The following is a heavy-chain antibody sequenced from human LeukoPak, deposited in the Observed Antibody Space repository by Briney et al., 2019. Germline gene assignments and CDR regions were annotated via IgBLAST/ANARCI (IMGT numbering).Heavy chain of an antibody. Sequence: SETLSLTCTVSRGSISSSSYYWSWIRQPPGKGLEWIGEINHSGSTNYNPSLKSRVTISVDTSKNQFSLKLSSVTAADTAVYYCARGPRSSGYFYYLNYWGQGTLVTVSS. J-gene: IGHJ4*02. V-gene: IGHV4-39*07. CDR1: RGSISSSSYY. D-gene: IGHD3-22*01. CDR3: ARGPRSSGYFYYLNY. CDR2: INHSGST.